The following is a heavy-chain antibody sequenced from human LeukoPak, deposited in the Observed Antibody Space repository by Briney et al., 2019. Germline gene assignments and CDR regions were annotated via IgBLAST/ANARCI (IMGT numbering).Heavy chain of an antibody. V-gene: IGHV3-7*05. Sequence: PGGSLRLSCAVSGLCFIRSWMSWVRQAPGKGLEWVANINKDGSGKSYVDSVKGRFTISRDNSKNSLFLQMNSLRDEDTAVYYCARDEDYWRQGTLVAVSS. CDR3: ARDEDY. CDR1: GLCFIRSW. CDR2: INKDGSGK. J-gene: IGHJ4*02.